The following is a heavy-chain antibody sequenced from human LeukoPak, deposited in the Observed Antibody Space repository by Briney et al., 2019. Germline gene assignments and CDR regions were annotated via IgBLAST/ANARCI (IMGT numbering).Heavy chain of an antibody. Sequence: SETLSLTCAVYGGSFSGYHWSWIRQPPGKGLEWIGEINHSGSTNYNPSLKSRVTISVDTSKNQFSLKLSSVTAADTAVYYCARGYSSGWYSYWGQGTLVTVSS. CDR3: ARGYSSGWYSY. V-gene: IGHV4-34*01. D-gene: IGHD6-19*01. CDR2: INHSGST. J-gene: IGHJ4*02. CDR1: GGSFSGYH.